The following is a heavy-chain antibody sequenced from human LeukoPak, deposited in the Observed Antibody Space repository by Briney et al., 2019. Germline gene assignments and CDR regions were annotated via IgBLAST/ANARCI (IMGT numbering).Heavy chain of an antibody. Sequence: GGSLRLSCAGSGFSFSNAWMSWVRQAPGKGLEWIARIKSKSNGGTTDYAVPVKGRFTISRDDSKQTMYLQTNSLKTEDTAVYYCSRVDYGAFYMWGQGTMVTVSS. CDR3: SRVDYGAFYM. CDR1: GFSFSNAW. V-gene: IGHV3-15*01. J-gene: IGHJ3*02. CDR2: IKSKSNGGTT. D-gene: IGHD4-17*01.